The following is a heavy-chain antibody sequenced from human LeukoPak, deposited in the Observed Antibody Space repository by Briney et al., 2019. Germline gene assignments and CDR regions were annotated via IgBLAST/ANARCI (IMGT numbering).Heavy chain of an antibody. Sequence: SSETLSLSCTVSGGSISSYYWSWIRQPPGKGLEWIGYIYYSGTTFYNPSLKSRVTMSLESAKNQLSLKLRSVTAADTAVYYCARGHWEQDTSTYAYWGQGSLVTVSS. V-gene: IGHV4-59*12. D-gene: IGHD1-26*01. CDR2: IYYSGTT. J-gene: IGHJ4*02. CDR1: GGSISSYY. CDR3: ARGHWEQDTSTYAY.